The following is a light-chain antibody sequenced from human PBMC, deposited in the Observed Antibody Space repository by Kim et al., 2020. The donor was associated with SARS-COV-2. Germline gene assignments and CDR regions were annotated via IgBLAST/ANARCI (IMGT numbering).Light chain of an antibody. CDR1: QSVSSN. J-gene: IGKJ1*01. CDR2: GAS. V-gene: IGKV3-15*01. CDR3: QQYNNWTRT. Sequence: EIVMTQSPATLSVSPGERATLSCRASQSVSSNLAWYQQKPGQAPRLLIYGASTRATGIPARFSGSGSGTEFTLTISSLQSEDFAVYYCQQYNNWTRTFGKGTKVDNK.